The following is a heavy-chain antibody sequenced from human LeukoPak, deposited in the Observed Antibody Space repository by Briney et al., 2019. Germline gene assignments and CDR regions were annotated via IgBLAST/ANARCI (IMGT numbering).Heavy chain of an antibody. V-gene: IGHV3-48*03. Sequence: GGSLRLSCAASGFTFSSYEMNWVRQVPGKGLEWVSYISGSGTTIYYADSVKGRFTISRDNAKDSLYLQMNSLRAEDTAVYYCVSAYGGLLDYWGQGTLVTVSS. CDR3: VSAYGGLLDY. D-gene: IGHD3-16*01. J-gene: IGHJ4*02. CDR2: ISGSGTTI. CDR1: GFTFSSYE.